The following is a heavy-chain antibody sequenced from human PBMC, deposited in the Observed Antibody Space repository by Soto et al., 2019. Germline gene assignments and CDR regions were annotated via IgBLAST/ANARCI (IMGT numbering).Heavy chain of an antibody. CDR3: ARGHYIAAIPGGGMDV. J-gene: IGHJ6*02. CDR1: GFTFSSYW. Sequence: EVQLVESGGGLVQPGGSLRLSCAASGFTFSSYWMHWVRQAPGKGLVWVSRINSDGSSTSYADSVKGRFTISRDNAKNTLYLQMSSLRAEDTAVYYCARGHYIAAIPGGGMDVWGQGTTVTVSS. D-gene: IGHD6-13*01. CDR2: INSDGSST. V-gene: IGHV3-74*01.